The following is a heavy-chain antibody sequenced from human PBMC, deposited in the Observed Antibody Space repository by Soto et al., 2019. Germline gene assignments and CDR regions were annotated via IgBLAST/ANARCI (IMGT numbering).Heavy chain of an antibody. V-gene: IGHV3-11*01. J-gene: IGHJ4*02. Sequence: GGSLRLSCAASGFTFSDYYMSWIRQAPGKGLEWVSYISSSGSTIYYADSVKGRFTISRDNAKNSLYLQMNSLRAEDTAVYYCARFYDSSGYESHTFDYCGQGTLVTVSS. CDR1: GFTFSDYY. D-gene: IGHD3-22*01. CDR2: ISSSGSTI. CDR3: ARFYDSSGYESHTFDY.